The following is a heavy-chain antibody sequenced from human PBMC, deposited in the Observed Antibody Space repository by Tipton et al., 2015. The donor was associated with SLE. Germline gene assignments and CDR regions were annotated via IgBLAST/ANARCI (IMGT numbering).Heavy chain of an antibody. J-gene: IGHJ4*02. D-gene: IGHD6-19*01. CDR1: GDSVSSNSAA. Sequence: GLVKPSQTLSLTCAISGDSVSSNSAAWNWIRQSPSRGLEWLGRTYYRSKWYNDYAVSVQSRITVNPDTSKNQFSLKLSSVTAADTAVYYCARDPMGSGWPRRGPFDYWGQGTLVTVSS. V-gene: IGHV6-1*01. CDR2: TYYRSKWYN. CDR3: ARDPMGSGWPRRGPFDY.